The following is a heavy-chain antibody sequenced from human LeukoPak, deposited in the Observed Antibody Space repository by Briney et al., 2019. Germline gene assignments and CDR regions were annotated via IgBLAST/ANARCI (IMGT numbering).Heavy chain of an antibody. CDR1: GFTFSSYD. V-gene: IGHV3-30*02. J-gene: IGHJ4*02. CDR2: MRYDGSDE. CDR3: AKDGSSPFGY. Sequence: GGSLRLSCVVSGFTFSSYDMHWVRQAPGKGLEWVAFMRYDGSDEYYGDSVKGRFTIFRDNSKNTLYLQMNSLRVEDTAVYYRAKDGSSPFGYWGQGTLVTVSS. D-gene: IGHD6-6*01.